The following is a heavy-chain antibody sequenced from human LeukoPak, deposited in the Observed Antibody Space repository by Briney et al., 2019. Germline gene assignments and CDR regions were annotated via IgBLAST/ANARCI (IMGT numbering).Heavy chain of an antibody. Sequence: PSETLSLTCTVSGGSISSYYWSWIRQPPGKGLEWIGYIYYSGSANCNPSLKSRVTISVDTSKNQFSLKLSSVTAADTAVYYCARSFDILTGYYALALDIWGQGTMVTVSS. CDR3: ARSFDILTGYYALALDI. CDR1: GGSISSYY. J-gene: IGHJ3*02. D-gene: IGHD3-9*01. V-gene: IGHV4-59*08. CDR2: IYYSGSA.